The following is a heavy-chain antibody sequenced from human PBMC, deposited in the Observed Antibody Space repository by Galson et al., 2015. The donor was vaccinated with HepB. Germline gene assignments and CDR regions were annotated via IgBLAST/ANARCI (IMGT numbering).Heavy chain of an antibody. V-gene: IGHV3-33*01. Sequence: SLRLSCAASGFSFSTFGMHWVRQAPGKGLEWVAVIWNDGSSKYYGDFVKGRFTISRDNSKNTLYLQINSLRAEDTAVYYCARDPLRGGAGWFDSWGPGILVTVSS. CDR2: IWNDGSSK. CDR3: ARDPLRGGAGWFDS. CDR1: GFSFSTFG. D-gene: IGHD3-10*01. J-gene: IGHJ5*01.